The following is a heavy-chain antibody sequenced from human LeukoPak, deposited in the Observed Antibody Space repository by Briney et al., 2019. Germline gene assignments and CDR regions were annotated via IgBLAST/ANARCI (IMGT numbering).Heavy chain of an antibody. V-gene: IGHV3-73*01. CDR3: TTRIAAAGKDFDY. D-gene: IGHD6-13*01. J-gene: IGHJ4*02. CDR2: IRSKANSYAT. Sequence: GGSLRLSCAASGFTFSGSAMHWVRQASGKGLEWVGRIRSKANSYATAYAASVKGRFTISRDDSKNTAYLQMNSLKTEDTAVYYCTTRIAAAGKDFDYWGQGTLVTVSS. CDR1: GFTFSGSA.